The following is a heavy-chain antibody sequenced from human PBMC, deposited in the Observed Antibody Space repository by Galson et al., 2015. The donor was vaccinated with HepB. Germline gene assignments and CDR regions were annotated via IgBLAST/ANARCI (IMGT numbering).Heavy chain of an antibody. J-gene: IGHJ6*02. CDR3: AITGGEYYYDSSRPRYYYGMNV. CDR1: GYTFTGYY. CDR2: INPNSGGT. V-gene: IGHV1-2*02. Sequence: SVKVSCKASGYTFTGYYMHWVRQAPGQGLEWMGWINPNSGGTNYAQKFQGRVTMTRDTSISTAYMELSRLRSDDTAVYYCAITGGEYYYDSSRPRYYYGMNVWGQGTTVTVSS. D-gene: IGHD3-22*01.